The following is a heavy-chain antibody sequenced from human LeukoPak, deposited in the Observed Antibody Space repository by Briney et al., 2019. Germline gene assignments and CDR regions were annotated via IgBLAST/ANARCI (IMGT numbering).Heavy chain of an antibody. D-gene: IGHD2-2*01. CDR1: GFTVSSNY. V-gene: IGHV3-66*03. CDR3: ARGWSPYSSTSCYPSVYYYYMVV. J-gene: IGHJ6*03. CDR2: IYICGVT. Sequence: GGSLRLSCAASGFTVSSNYMSWVRQAPGKGLEWVSVIYICGVTYYADSVKGRFTLSRDNSKNTLYLQMNSLRAEDTAVYYCARGWSPYSSTSCYPSVYYYYMVVWGKGTTVTDSS.